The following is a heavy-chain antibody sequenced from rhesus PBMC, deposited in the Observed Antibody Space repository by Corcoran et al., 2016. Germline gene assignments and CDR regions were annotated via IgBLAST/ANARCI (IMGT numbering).Heavy chain of an antibody. CDR2: IYWDDDK. V-gene: IGHV2S2*01. CDR3: ARMFDY. CDR1: WFSLSTSGMR. J-gene: IGHJ4*01. Sequence: QVTLKESGPALVKPTQTLTLTCTFSWFSLSTSGMRVSWIRNPPGKALEWRARIYWDDDKYSSTSLKSRLTISKDTSKNQVVLTMTNMDPVDTATYYCARMFDYWGQGVLVTVSS.